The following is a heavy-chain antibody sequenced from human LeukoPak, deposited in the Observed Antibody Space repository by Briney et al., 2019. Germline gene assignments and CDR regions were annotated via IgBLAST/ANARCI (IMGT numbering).Heavy chain of an antibody. D-gene: IGHD3-22*01. CDR1: GFTFSSYG. V-gene: IGHV3-30*18. Sequence: GGSLRLSCAASGFTFSSYGMHWVRQAPGKGLEWVAVISYDGSNKYYADSVKGRFTISRDNSKNTLYLQMNSLRAEDTAVYYCAKEGNYYESTRPFIGYYFDYWGQGTLVTVSS. J-gene: IGHJ4*02. CDR3: AKEGNYYESTRPFIGYYFDY. CDR2: ISYDGSNK.